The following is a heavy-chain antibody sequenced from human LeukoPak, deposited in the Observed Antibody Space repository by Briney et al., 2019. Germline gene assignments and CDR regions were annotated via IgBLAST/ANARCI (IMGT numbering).Heavy chain of an antibody. D-gene: IGHD2-2*01. V-gene: IGHV4-59*01. CDR1: GGSISSYY. J-gene: IGHJ4*02. CDR2: IYYSGST. CDR3: ATTSPDVVVPAAKVAVAAKGLLSFDY. Sequence: SETLSLTCTVSGGSISSYYWSWIRQPPGKGLEWIGYIYYSGSTNYNPSLKSRVTISVDTSKNQFSLKLSSVTAADTAVYYCATTSPDVVVPAAKVAVAAKGLLSFDYWGQGTLVTVSS.